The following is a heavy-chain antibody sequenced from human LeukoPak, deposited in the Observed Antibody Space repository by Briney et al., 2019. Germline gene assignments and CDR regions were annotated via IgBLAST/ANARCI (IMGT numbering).Heavy chain of an antibody. V-gene: IGHV3-11*04. CDR1: GFTFSDYY. D-gene: IGHD3-10*01. CDR2: ISSSGSTK. J-gene: IGHJ3*02. CDR3: ARDRGRSALDDAFDI. Sequence: GGSLRLSCAASGFTFSDYYMSWIRQAPGKGLEWVSYISSSGSTKYYADSVQGRFSISRDNAQNSLFLQMNSLSAEDTAVYYCARDRGRSALDDAFDIWGQGTRVTVSS.